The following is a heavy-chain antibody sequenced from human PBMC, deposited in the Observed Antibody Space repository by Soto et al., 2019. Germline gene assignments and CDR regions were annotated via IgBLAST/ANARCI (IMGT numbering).Heavy chain of an antibody. J-gene: IGHJ4*02. V-gene: IGHV4-59*01. D-gene: IGHD3-22*01. CDR3: ARERGDYYDSSGYYPYFDY. CDR1: GGSISSYY. CDR2: IYYSGST. Sequence: LSLTCTVSGGSISSYYWSWIRQPPGKGLEWIGYIYYSGSTNYNPSLKSRVTISVDTSKNQFSLKLSSVTAADTAVYYCARERGDYYDSSGYYPYFDYWGQGTLVTVSS.